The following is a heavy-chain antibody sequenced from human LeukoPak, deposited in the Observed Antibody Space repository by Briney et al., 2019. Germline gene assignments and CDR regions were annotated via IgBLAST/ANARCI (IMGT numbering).Heavy chain of an antibody. CDR2: ISYSGRT. D-gene: IGHD3-22*01. CDR1: GGSTSSSSFY. J-gene: IGHJ4*02. Sequence: SETLSLTCTVSGGSTSSSSFYWGWIRQPPGKGLECIGRISYSGRTYYNPSLQSRVTISVDTSKNQSSLRLSSVTAADTAVYYCAGLRAYYYDSSGYYNFDFWGQGTLGTVSS. V-gene: IGHV4-39*01. CDR3: AGLRAYYYDSSGYYNFDF.